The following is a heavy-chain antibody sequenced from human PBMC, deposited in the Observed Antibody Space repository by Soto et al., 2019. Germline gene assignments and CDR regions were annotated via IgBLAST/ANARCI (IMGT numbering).Heavy chain of an antibody. J-gene: IGHJ6*02. CDR3: ARAKGYDFWSGRHHYYYGMDV. V-gene: IGHV1-46*01. Sequence: ASVKVSCKASGYTFTSYYIHWVRQAPGQGLEWMGIINPSGGSTSYAQKFQGRVTMTKDTSTSTVYMELRSLRSDDTAVYYCARAKGYDFWSGRHHYYYGMDVSGQATTVTVSS. D-gene: IGHD3-3*01. CDR1: GYTFTSYY. CDR2: INPSGGST.